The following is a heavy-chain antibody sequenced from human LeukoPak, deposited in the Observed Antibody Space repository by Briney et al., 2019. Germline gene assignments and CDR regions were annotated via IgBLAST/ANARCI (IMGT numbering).Heavy chain of an antibody. D-gene: IGHD5-18*01. V-gene: IGHV3-15*01. Sequence: GRSLRLSCAASGFTFSNAWMSWVRQAPGKGLEWVGRIKSKTDGGTTDYAAPVKGRFTISRDDSKNTLYLQMNSLKTEDTAVYYCTTEVYGYGRDRFDYWGQGTLVTVSS. CDR2: IKSKTDGGTT. CDR1: GFTFSNAW. J-gene: IGHJ4*02. CDR3: TTEVYGYGRDRFDY.